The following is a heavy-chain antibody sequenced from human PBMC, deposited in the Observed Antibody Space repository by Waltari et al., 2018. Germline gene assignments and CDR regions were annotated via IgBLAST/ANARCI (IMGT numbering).Heavy chain of an antibody. CDR1: GGSISSSSYY. D-gene: IGHD6-19*01. V-gene: IGHV4-39*07. J-gene: IGHJ6*03. CDR3: ARVGSGWPHYYYYYMDV. CDR2: IYYSGST. Sequence: QLQLQESGPGLVKPSETLSLTCTVSGGSISSSSYYWGWIRQPPGKGLEWIGSIYYSGSTSYNPSLKSRVTISVDTSKNQFSLKLSSVTAADTAVYYCARVGSGWPHYYYYYMDVWGKGTTVTISS.